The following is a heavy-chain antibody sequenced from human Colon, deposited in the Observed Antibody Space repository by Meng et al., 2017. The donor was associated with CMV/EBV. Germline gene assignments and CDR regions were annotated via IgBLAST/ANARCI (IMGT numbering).Heavy chain of an antibody. CDR3: TSRRYSSSPYYFDF. J-gene: IGHJ4*02. CDR2: IRSKSYDYAT. CDR1: GCTFSASA. V-gene: IGHV3-73*01. D-gene: IGHD6-13*01. Sequence: SGCTFSASARHWVRQASGEGLEWIGRIRSKSYDYATTYGASVKGRFTISRDDSKDTAYLQMNSLKAEDTAVYYCTSRRYSSSPYYFDFWGLGTLVTVSS.